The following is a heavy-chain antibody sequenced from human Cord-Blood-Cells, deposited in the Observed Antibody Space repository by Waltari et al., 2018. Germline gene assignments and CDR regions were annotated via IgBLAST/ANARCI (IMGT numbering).Heavy chain of an antibody. Sequence: EVQLVESGGGLIQPGGSLRLSCAASGFTVSSNYMSWVRQAPGKGLEWVSVIYSGGSTYYADSVKGRFTISGDKSKNTLYLQMNSLRAEDTAVYYCARDRSGYDGGMPWGQGTLVIVSS. D-gene: IGHD5-12*01. CDR3: ARDRSGYDGGMP. V-gene: IGHV3-53*01. J-gene: IGHJ4*02. CDR2: IYSGGST. CDR1: GFTVSSNY.